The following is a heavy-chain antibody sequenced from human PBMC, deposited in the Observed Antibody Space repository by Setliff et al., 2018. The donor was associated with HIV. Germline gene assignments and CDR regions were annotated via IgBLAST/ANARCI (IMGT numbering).Heavy chain of an antibody. V-gene: IGHV3-48*01. D-gene: IGHD2-15*01. J-gene: IGHJ6*03. Sequence: GGSLRLSCATSGFTFDSYSIIWVRQAPGKGLEWVSYISGLGGGTIYYADSVRGRFTISRDDAEKSVYLQMNSLRAEDTAVYYCARAGVVEGYYYYYMDVWGKGTTVTAP. CDR3: ARAGVVEGYYYYYMDV. CDR2: ISGLGGGTI. CDR1: GFTFDSYS.